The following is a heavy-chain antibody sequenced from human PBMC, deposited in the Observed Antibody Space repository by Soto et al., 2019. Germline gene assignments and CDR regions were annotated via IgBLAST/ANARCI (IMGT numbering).Heavy chain of an antibody. V-gene: IGHV1-18*01. D-gene: IGHD5-18*01. CDR3: ARPRGYSYGFDY. CDR1: GYPYTSYG. CDR2: ISAYNDNT. Sequence: ASVKVSCKASGYPYTSYGISWVRQAPGQGLEWMGWISAYNDNTNYAQKLQARVTMTTDTSTSTAYMELRSLRSDDTAVYYCARPRGYSYGFDYWGQGTLVTVSS. J-gene: IGHJ4*02.